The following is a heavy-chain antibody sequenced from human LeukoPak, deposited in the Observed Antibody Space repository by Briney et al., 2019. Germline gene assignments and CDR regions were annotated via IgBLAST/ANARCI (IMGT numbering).Heavy chain of an antibody. D-gene: IGHD3-10*01. J-gene: IGHJ4*02. CDR1: GGSISSYY. V-gene: IGHV4-59*08. Sequence: SETLSLTCTVSGGSISSYYWSWIRQPAGKGLEWIGYIYYSGSTNYNPSLKSRVTISVDTSKNQFSLKLSSVTAADTAVYYCARQDYYGSGSYYNWGQGTLVTVSS. CDR2: IYYSGST. CDR3: ARQDYYGSGSYYN.